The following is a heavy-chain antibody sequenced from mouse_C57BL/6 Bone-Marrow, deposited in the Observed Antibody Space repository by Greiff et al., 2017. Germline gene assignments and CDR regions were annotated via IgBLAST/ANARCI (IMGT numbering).Heavy chain of an antibody. V-gene: IGHV1-81*01. CDR1: GYTFTSYG. J-gene: IGHJ2*01. D-gene: IGHD3-1*01. CDR2: IYPRSGNT. Sequence: VMLVESGAELARPGASVKLSCKASGYTFTSYGISWVKQRTGQGLEWIGEIYPRSGNTYYNEKFKGKATLTADKSSSTAYMELRSLTSEDSAVYFCARPRNYYFDYWGQGTTLTVSS. CDR3: ARPRNYYFDY.